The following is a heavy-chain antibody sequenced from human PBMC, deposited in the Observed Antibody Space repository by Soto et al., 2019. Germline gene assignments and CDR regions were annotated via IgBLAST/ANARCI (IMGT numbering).Heavy chain of an antibody. CDR1: GFTFSIYW. CDR3: VRDWSTFWGMDV. V-gene: IGHV3-7*01. J-gene: IGHJ6*02. CDR2: IKQDGSEK. Sequence: PAGSTKLSSAACGFTFSIYWMNWVRQAPGKGLEWVANIKQDGSEKYYVDSVKGRFAISRDNAKDSLFLQMNNLRAEDTAVYYCVRDWSTFWGMDVWGQGTTVTVSS.